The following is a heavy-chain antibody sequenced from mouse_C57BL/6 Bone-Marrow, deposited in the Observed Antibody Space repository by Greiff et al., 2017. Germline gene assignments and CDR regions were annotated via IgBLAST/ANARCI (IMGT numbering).Heavy chain of an antibody. Sequence: VESGEGLVKPGGSLKLSCAASGFTFSSYAMSWVRQTPEKRLEWVAYISSGGDYIYYADTVKGRFTISRDNARNTLYLQMSSLKSEDTAMYYCTRGPPCGYYAMDYWGQGTSVTVSS. J-gene: IGHJ4*01. V-gene: IGHV5-9-1*02. CDR3: TRGPPCGYYAMDY. CDR1: GFTFSSYA. CDR2: ISSGGDYI.